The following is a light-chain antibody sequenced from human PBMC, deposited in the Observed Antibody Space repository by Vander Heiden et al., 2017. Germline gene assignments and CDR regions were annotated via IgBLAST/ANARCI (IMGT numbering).Light chain of an antibody. CDR1: SSDVGSYNL. CDR3: CSYAGSSTYV. Sequence: HSALTQPAPVSGSPGQSITISCTGTSSDVGSYNLVSWYQQHPGKAPKLMIYEGSKRPSGVSNRFSGSKSGNTASLTISGLQAADEADYYCCSYAGSSTYVFGTGTKVTAL. V-gene: IGLV2-23*01. CDR2: EGS. J-gene: IGLJ1*01.